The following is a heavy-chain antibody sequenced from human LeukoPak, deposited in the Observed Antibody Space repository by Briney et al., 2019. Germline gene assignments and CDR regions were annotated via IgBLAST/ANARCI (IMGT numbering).Heavy chain of an antibody. D-gene: IGHD2-15*01. CDR1: GFTFSSYA. CDR3: ARCSGGSCYYYFDY. Sequence: GGSLRLPCAASGFTFSSYAMSWVRQAPGKGLEWVSAISGSGGSTYYADSVKGRFTISRDNSKNTLYLQMNSLRAEDTAVYYCARCSGGSCYYYFDYWGQGTLVTVSS. J-gene: IGHJ4*02. CDR2: ISGSGGST. V-gene: IGHV3-23*01.